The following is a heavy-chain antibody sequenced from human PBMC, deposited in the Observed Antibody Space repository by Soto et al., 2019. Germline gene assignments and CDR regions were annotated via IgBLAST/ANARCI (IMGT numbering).Heavy chain of an antibody. J-gene: IGHJ4*02. V-gene: IGHV3-23*01. D-gene: IGHD5-18*01. CDR2: ISTSGGST. CDR1: GFTFSSYA. CDR3: AKDGLGAYSYGSYYFDY. Sequence: EVQLLESGGGLAQPGGSLRLSCAASGFTFSSYAMSWVRQAPGKGLEWVSTISTSGGSTYYADSVKGRFTISRDNSKNTLYLQMNSLRAEDTAVYYCAKDGLGAYSYGSYYFDYWGQGTLVTVSS.